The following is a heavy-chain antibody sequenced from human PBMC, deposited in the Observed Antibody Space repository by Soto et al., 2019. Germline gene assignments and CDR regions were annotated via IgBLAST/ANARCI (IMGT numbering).Heavy chain of an antibody. J-gene: IGHJ6*02. CDR2: VSGYNGDT. V-gene: IGHV1-18*01. Sequence: QGQLVQSGPEVKKPGASVKVSCKASGYTFSRYGISWVRQAPGQGLEWMGWVSGYNGDTKYAQKAQGRVTMTRDPATSTDYMELSSLTSDDTAKYYCAKNGQPPYYYYGMDVWGQGTTVTVSS. CDR3: AKNGQPPYYYYGMDV. CDR1: GYTFSRYG.